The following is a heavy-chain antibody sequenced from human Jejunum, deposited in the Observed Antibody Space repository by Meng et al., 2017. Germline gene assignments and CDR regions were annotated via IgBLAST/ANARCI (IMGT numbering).Heavy chain of an antibody. V-gene: IGHV2-5*02. J-gene: IGHJ4*01. CDR1: GFSLSTSGVG. Sequence: SGPTLVKPTQTLTLTCTSAGFSLSTSGVGVGWIRQHPGKALEWLAHIFWDDDKRYSPYRKSRLTITKGTSKNQGVLTMTNMDSVDTTAYDCAHGDYDFHFWGQGTQVTVSS. CDR3: AHGDYDFHF. D-gene: IGHD3-3*01. CDR2: IFWDDDK.